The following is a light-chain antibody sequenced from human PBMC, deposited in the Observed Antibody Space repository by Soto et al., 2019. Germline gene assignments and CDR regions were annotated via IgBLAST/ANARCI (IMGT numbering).Light chain of an antibody. Sequence: QAVLTQPPSASGCPGQSVAIACTGTSSDGGGYNYVSWYQQHPGKAPKLMIYEVNKRPSGVPDRFSGSKSGNTASLTVSGLQAEDEADYYCSSYAGSSNVFGTGTKVTVL. CDR2: EVN. V-gene: IGLV2-8*01. CDR1: SSDGGGYNY. CDR3: SSYAGSSNV. J-gene: IGLJ1*01.